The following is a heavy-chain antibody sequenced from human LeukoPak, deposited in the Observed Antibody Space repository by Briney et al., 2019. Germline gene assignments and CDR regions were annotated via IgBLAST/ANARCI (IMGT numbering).Heavy chain of an antibody. CDR2: IKSKTDGGTT. CDR1: GFTFSNAW. J-gene: IGHJ1*01. CDR3: TTDPHPLRYFDWHQYFQH. Sequence: GGSLRLSCAASGFTFSNAWMSWVRQAPGKGLEWVGRIKSKTDGGTTDYAAPVKGRFTISRDDSKNTLYLQMNSLKTEDTAVYYCTTDPHPLRYFDWHQYFQHWGQGTLVTVSS. V-gene: IGHV3-15*01. D-gene: IGHD3-9*01.